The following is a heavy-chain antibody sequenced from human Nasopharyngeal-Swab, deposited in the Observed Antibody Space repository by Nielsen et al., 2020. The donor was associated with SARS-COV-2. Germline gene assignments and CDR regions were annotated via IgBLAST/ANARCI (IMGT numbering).Heavy chain of an antibody. J-gene: IGHJ6*02. CDR1: GFTFSTYS. CDR2: ISSSSSYI. CDR3: ARGCVLTGPSCYYYGMDV. Sequence: GESLKISCAASGFTFSTYSMNWVRQARGKGLEWVSSISSSSSYIYYADSLKGRFTISRDNAKNSLYLQMNSLRAEDTAVYYCARGCVLTGPSCYYYGMDVWGQGTTVTVSS. V-gene: IGHV3-21*01. D-gene: IGHD3-9*01.